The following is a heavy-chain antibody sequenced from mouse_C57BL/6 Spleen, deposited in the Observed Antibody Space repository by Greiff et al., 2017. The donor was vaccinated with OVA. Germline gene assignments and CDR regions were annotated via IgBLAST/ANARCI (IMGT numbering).Heavy chain of an antibody. J-gene: IGHJ3*01. CDR1: GYTFTSYW. CDR3: ASLAYYSNYGFAY. V-gene: IGHV1-59*01. CDR2: IDPSDSYT. Sequence: VQLQQPGAELVRPGTSVKLSCKASGYTFTSYWMHWVKQRPGQGLEWIGVIDPSDSYTNYNQKFKGKATLTVDTSSSTAYMQLSSLTSEDSAVYYCASLAYYSNYGFAYWGQGTLVTVSA. D-gene: IGHD2-5*01.